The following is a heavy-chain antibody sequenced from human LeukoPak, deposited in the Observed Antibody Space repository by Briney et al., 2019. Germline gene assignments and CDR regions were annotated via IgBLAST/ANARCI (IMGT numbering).Heavy chain of an antibody. CDR2: IYTSGST. J-gene: IGHJ4*02. Sequence: SETLSLTCTVSGGSISSGSYYWSWIRQPAGKGLEWIGRIYTSGSTNYNPSLKSRVTISVDTSKNQFSLKLSSVTAADTAVYYCARDLGWFGELFYWGQGTLVTVSS. D-gene: IGHD3-10*01. CDR3: ARDLGWFGELFY. V-gene: IGHV4-61*02. CDR1: GGSISSGSYY.